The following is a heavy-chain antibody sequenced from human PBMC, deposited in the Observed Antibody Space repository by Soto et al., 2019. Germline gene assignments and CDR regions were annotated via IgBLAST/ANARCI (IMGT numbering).Heavy chain of an antibody. CDR3: ARVKNAAVFDY. D-gene: IGHD6-25*01. J-gene: IGHJ4*02. Sequence: QVQLLQSGAEVKKPGASVKVSCKASGYRFTGYYIHWVRQAPGQGLEWMGWINPNNGGTNSAQKFQGWVTMTSDTSISTAYMELSSLKPDDTAVYYCARVKNAAVFDYWGQGTLVTVSS. V-gene: IGHV1-2*04. CDR2: INPNNGGT. CDR1: GYRFTGYY.